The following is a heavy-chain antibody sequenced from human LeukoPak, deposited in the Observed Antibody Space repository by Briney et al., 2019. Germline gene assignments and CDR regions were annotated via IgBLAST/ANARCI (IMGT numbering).Heavy chain of an antibody. CDR1: GYTFTQYG. V-gene: IGHV1-18*01. CDR2: ISAYVDNT. Sequence: ASVKVSCKASGYTFTQYGVNWVRQAPGQGLEWMGWISAYVDNTDYAPKFQGRITVSKESSTDTEHMELRSLRPDDTAIYYCVKEGYDRRGYFGHWGQGTLVTVSS. J-gene: IGHJ4*02. CDR3: VKEGYDRRGYFGH. D-gene: IGHD3-22*01.